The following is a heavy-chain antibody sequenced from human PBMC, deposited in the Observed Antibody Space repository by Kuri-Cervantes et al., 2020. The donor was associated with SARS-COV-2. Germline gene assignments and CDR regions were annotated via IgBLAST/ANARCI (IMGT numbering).Heavy chain of an antibody. CDR2: ISSSSSYI. CDR1: GFTFSSYS. CDR3: ARKGADY. Sequence: ETLSLTCAASGFTFSSYSMNWVRQAPGKGLEWVSSISSSSSYIYYADSVKGRFTISRDNAKNSLYLQMNSLRAEDTAVHYCARKGADYWGQGTLVTVSS. J-gene: IGHJ4*02. V-gene: IGHV3-21*01. D-gene: IGHD3-16*01.